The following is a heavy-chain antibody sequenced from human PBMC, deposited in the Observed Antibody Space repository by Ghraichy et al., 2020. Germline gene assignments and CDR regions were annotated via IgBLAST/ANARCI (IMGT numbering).Heavy chain of an antibody. Sequence: GGSLRLSCATSGFRLSSSAMSWVRQAPGKGLEWVSSMSDDGGTTHYADSVKGRFTISRDTSKDTLYLQMNSLRAEDTAVYYCAKPNSRNTPLSRLFQNWGQGTLVTVSS. CDR3: AKPNSRNTPLSRLFQN. D-gene: IGHD3-16*01. V-gene: IGHV3-23*01. CDR1: GFRLSSSA. J-gene: IGHJ1*01. CDR2: MSDDGGTT.